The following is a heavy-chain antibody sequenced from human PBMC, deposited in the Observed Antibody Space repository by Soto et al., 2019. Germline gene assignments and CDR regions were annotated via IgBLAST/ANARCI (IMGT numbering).Heavy chain of an antibody. D-gene: IGHD1-7*01. Sequence: ASVKVSCKASGYTFTTYAMHWVRQAPGQRLEWMGWINAANGNTKYSQKFQGRVTITRDTSASTAYMELSSLRSEDTAVYYCARAPNRSITGTSLVYFYYMDVWGKGTTVTVSS. V-gene: IGHV1-3*01. CDR3: ARAPNRSITGTSLVYFYYMDV. CDR2: INAANGNT. J-gene: IGHJ6*03. CDR1: GYTFTTYA.